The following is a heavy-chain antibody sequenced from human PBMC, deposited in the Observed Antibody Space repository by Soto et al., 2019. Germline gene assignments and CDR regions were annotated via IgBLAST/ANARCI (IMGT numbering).Heavy chain of an antibody. CDR1: GGSVSSGSYY. V-gene: IGHV4-61*01. CDR3: ARDYGGNSRYYYYYGMDV. CDR2: IYYSGST. D-gene: IGHD4-17*01. Sequence: QVQLQESGPGLVKPSETLSLTCTVSGGSVSSGSYYWSWIRQPPGKGLEWIGYIYYSGSTNYNPSLSLRVTITVDTSKTQFSLTLSSVTAADTAVYYCARDYGGNSRYYYYYGMDVWGQGTTVTVSS. J-gene: IGHJ6*02.